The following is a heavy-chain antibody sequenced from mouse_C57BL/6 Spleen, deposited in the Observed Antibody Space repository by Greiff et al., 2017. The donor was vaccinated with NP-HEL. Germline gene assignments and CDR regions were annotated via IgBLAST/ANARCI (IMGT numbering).Heavy chain of an antibody. D-gene: IGHD2-5*01. CDR2: IYPGSGST. V-gene: IGHV1-55*01. CDR3: ARNYDSNYGNYFDY. Sequence: QVQLQQPGAELVKPGASVKMSCKASGYTFTSYWITWVKQRPGQGLEWIGDIYPGSGSTNYNEKFKSKATLTVDTSSSTAYMQLSSLTSADSAVYYCARNYDSNYGNYFDYWGQGTTLTVSS. CDR1: GYTFTSYW. J-gene: IGHJ2*01.